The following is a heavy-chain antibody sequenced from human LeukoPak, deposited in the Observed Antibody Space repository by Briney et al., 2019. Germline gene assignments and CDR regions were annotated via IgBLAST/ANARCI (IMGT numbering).Heavy chain of an antibody. V-gene: IGHV4-34*01. D-gene: IGHD3-10*01. Sequence: TSETLSLTCAVYGGSFSGYYWSWIRQPPGKGLEWIGEINHSGSTNYNPSLKSRVTISVDTSKNQFSLKLSSVTAADTAVYYCARGSRRYYGSGSYHNYWGQGTLVTVSS. CDR3: ARGSRRYYGSGSYHNY. J-gene: IGHJ4*02. CDR2: INHSGST. CDR1: GGSFSGYY.